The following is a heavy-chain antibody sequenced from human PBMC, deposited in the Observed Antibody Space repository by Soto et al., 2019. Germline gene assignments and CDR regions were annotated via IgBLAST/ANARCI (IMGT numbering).Heavy chain of an antibody. CDR3: APGSGGGSIGGSYRHDAFDI. Sequence: EVQLLESGGGLVQPGGSLRLSCAASGFTFSSYAMNWVRQAPGKGLEWVSAISSSGGSTYYADSVKGRFTISRDNSKNTLYPQRNRLRAEDRVVYSCAPGSGGGSIGGSYRHDAFDIWGQGTMVTVSS. J-gene: IGHJ3*02. CDR1: GFTFSSYA. D-gene: IGHD3-16*02. CDR2: ISSSGGST. V-gene: IGHV3-23*01.